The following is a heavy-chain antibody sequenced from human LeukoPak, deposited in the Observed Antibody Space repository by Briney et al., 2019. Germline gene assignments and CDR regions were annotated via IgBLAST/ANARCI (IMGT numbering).Heavy chain of an antibody. CDR1: GGSFSGYY. Sequence: SETLSLTCAVSGGSFSGYYWSWIRQPPGKGLEWIGEINHSGSTNYNPSLKSRVTISVDTSKNQFSLKLSSVTAAHTAVYYCATYYDCSGSRLDYWGEGTQVTVCS. CDR2: INHSGST. V-gene: IGHV4-34*01. J-gene: IGHJ4*02. CDR3: ATYYDCSGSRLDY. D-gene: IGHD3-10*01.